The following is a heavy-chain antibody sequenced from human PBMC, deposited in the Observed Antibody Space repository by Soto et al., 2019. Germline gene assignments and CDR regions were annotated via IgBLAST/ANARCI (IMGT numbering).Heavy chain of an antibody. J-gene: IGHJ6*02. CDR2: IIPILGIA. V-gene: IGHV1-69*04. D-gene: IGHD7-27*01. CDR3: ARDGDDSYYYGMDV. Sequence: SVKVSCKASGGIFSSYTISWVRQAPGQGLEWMGRIIPILGIANYAQKFQGRVTITADKSTSTAYMELSSLRSEDTAVYYCARDGDDSYYYGMDVWGQGTTVTVSS. CDR1: GGIFSSYT.